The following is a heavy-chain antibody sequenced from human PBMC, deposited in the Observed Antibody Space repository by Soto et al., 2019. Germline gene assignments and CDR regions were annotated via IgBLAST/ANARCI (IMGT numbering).Heavy chain of an antibody. CDR1: GFTFSMPW. J-gene: IGHJ4*02. Sequence: EVQLVESGGGLVQPGGSLRLSCAASGFTFSMPWMQWVRQVPGKGLEWVAILNEDGSDTYYVDSLKGRFSISRDNAKDSLYLRMNSLRADDTAVYYCGRGGGSTPEFWGQGTLVTVSS. D-gene: IGHD5-12*01. CDR3: GRGGGSTPEF. CDR2: LNEDGSDT. V-gene: IGHV3-7*01.